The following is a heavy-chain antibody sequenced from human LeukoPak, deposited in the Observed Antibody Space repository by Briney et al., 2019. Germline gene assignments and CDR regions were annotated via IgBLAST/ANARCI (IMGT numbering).Heavy chain of an antibody. J-gene: IGHJ4*02. Sequence: GGSLRLSCAASGFTFSSYAMSWVRQAPGKGLEWVSYISSSSTTIHYADSVKGRFTISRDNAKNSLYLQMNSLRAEDTAVYYCARAGNGGDFDYWGQGTLVTVSS. CDR1: GFTFSSYA. V-gene: IGHV3-48*01. CDR3: ARAGNGGDFDY. D-gene: IGHD4-23*01. CDR2: ISSSSTTI.